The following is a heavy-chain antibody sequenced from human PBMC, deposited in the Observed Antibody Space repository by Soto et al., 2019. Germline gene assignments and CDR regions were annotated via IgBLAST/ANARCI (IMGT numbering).Heavy chain of an antibody. V-gene: IGHV1-69*08. J-gene: IGHJ6*04. D-gene: IGHD2-15*01. CDR3: ARDQYCSVSSCFGYPDV. Sequence: QVQLVQSGATVKRPGSSVRVSCQASGDTFSTHTITWVRQAPGQGLEWVGRIIPALGITTYAQRFQGRVTISAVRPTSTAYMVLSSLTSDDTALYYCARDQYCSVSSCFGYPDVWGGGTAVIVSS. CDR2: IIPALGIT. CDR1: GDTFSTHT.